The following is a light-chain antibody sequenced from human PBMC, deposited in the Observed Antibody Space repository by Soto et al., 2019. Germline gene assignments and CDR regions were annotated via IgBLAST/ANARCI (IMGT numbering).Light chain of an antibody. CDR3: QQYYTDTFT. V-gene: IGKV4-1*01. CDR2: WAS. Sequence: DIVMTQSPDSLAVSLGERATINCNPIESILFSPNNKNYLAWYKQKPEQPPELLIHWASTRESGVPERFSGSGYGADLTITISCLQDEDVEVYYCQQYYTDTFTFGGGTKVDIK. J-gene: IGKJ4*01. CDR1: ESILFSPNNKNY.